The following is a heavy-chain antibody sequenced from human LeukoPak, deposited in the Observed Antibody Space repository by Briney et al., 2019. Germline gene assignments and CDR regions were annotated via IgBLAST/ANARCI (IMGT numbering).Heavy chain of an antibody. Sequence: ASVKVSCRASGYTFTAYYIHWVRQAPGQGREWMGWINPNSGDTTLPQSLQGRVTMTRDTSIITAYMELSSLTSDDTGMYYCARGPTLGLDIWGQGTMVTVSS. V-gene: IGHV1-2*02. CDR1: GYTFTAYY. CDR3: ARGPTLGLDI. CDR2: INPNSGDT. J-gene: IGHJ3*02.